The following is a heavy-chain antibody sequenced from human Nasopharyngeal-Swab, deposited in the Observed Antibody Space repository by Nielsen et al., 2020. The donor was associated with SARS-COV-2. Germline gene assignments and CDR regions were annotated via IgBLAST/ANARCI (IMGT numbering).Heavy chain of an antibody. CDR1: GYTFTGYY. J-gene: IGHJ4*02. V-gene: IGHV1-2*02. Sequence: ASVKVSCKASGYTFTGYYMHWVRQAPGQGLEWIGWINPNSGGTNYAQTFQGRVTMTRDTSISTAYMELSRLSSDDTAVYYCARENYYDSSGLDYWGQGTLVTVSS. CDR2: INPNSGGT. D-gene: IGHD3-22*01. CDR3: ARENYYDSSGLDY.